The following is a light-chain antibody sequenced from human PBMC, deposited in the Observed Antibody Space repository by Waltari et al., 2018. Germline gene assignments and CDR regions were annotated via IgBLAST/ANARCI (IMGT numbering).Light chain of an antibody. J-gene: IGLJ1*01. CDR1: SNDVGNYNY. V-gene: IGLV2-14*03. Sequence: QSALTQPASVSGSPGQSITISCTGTSNDVGNYNYVPWYQQHPGKAPKLIIYDVSNRPSGVSNHFSGSKSGNTASLTISGLQPDDEAHYYCSSYTSATTLVVFGPGTWVTV. CDR2: DVS. CDR3: SSYTSATTLVV.